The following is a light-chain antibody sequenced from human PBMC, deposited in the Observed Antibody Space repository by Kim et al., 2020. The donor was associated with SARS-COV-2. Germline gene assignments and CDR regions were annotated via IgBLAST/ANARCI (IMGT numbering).Light chain of an antibody. Sequence: ASVGDRVTITCRARQDISTNVAWYQQKPGNVPNLLIYDASALQSGVPSRFSGSGSGTDFTLTISSLQPEDVATYYCQKYNGAPWTFGQGTKVDIK. CDR3: QKYNGAPWT. V-gene: IGKV1-27*01. CDR2: DAS. CDR1: QDISTN. J-gene: IGKJ1*01.